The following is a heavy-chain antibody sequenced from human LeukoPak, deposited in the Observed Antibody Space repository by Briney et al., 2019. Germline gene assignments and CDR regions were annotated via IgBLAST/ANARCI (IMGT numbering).Heavy chain of an antibody. CDR1: GYTFTAYW. D-gene: IGHD2-2*01. J-gene: IGHJ4*02. Sequence: GESLKISCKGSGYTFTAYWIGWVRQMPGKGLEWMGIIYPGDSDTRYSPSFQGQVTISADKSISTAYLQWSSLKASDTAMYYCATPYPREYCSSTTCYFNYWGQGTLVTVSS. CDR2: IYPGDSDT. V-gene: IGHV5-51*01. CDR3: ATPYPREYCSSTTCYFNY.